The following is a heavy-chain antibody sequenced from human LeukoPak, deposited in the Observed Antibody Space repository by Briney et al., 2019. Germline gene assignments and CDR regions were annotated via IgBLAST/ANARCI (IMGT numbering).Heavy chain of an antibody. D-gene: IGHD6-19*01. CDR3: ARVWVSAWPSYKYYYGMDV. Sequence: ASVKVSCKASGYNFISSGVTWVRQAPGQGLEWMGWISPYNGNTNFAQKLQGRVTMTTDTPTSTAYMELRSLTSDDTAVYYCARVWVSAWPSYKYYYGMDVWGQGTTVAVSS. V-gene: IGHV1-18*04. J-gene: IGHJ6*02. CDR1: GYNFISSG. CDR2: ISPYNGNT.